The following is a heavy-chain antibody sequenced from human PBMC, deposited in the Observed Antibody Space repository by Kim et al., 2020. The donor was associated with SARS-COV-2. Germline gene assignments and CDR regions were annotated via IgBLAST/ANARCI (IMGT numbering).Heavy chain of an antibody. J-gene: IGHJ4*02. CDR3: ARDSRNYYDSGGFLDY. V-gene: IGHV4-59*01. Sequence: SLKSRVTISVDTSKNQFSLKLSSVTAADTAVYYCARDSRNYYDSGGFLDYWGQGTLVTVSS. D-gene: IGHD3-22*01.